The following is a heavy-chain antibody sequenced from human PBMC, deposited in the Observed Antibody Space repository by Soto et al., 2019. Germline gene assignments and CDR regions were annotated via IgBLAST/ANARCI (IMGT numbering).Heavy chain of an antibody. Sequence: SETLSLTSAVYCGSVNGYYWNWIRQPPGKGLEWIGEINHTGVTHYNPSLKSRVTMSVDTSKNQFSLRLSSVTAADTAIYYCATRITVFGLLIPPFDPWGQGTQVTVSS. CDR1: CGSVNGYY. V-gene: IGHV4-34*01. CDR2: INHTGVT. D-gene: IGHD3-3*01. CDR3: ATRITVFGLLIPPFDP. J-gene: IGHJ5*02.